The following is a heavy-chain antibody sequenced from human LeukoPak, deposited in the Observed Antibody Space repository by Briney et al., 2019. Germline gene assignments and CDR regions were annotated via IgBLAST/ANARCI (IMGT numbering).Heavy chain of an antibody. CDR2: ISHSGNT. CDR3: ARGPSFGGSSRFDL. V-gene: IGHV4-31*03. D-gene: IGHD6-6*01. J-gene: IGHJ2*01. Sequence: SETLSLTCSVSGGSINSGGYYWTWIRQLPGKGLGWIGFISHSGNTYYNSSLKSRVIMSVDTSKNQFTLILSSVTAADTALYYCARGPSFGGSSRFDLWGRGTLVIVSS. CDR1: GGSINSGGYY.